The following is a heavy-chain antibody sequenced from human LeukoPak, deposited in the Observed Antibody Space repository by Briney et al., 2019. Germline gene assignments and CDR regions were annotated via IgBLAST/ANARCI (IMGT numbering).Heavy chain of an antibody. CDR3: VRGPYYYDSSGYFNWFDP. D-gene: IGHD3-22*01. J-gene: IGHJ5*02. CDR1: GYTFTSYG. V-gene: IGHV1-18*01. CDR2: ISAYNGNT. Sequence: GASVKVSCKASGYTFTSYGISWVRQAPGQGLEWMGWISAYNGNTNYAQKLQGRVTMTTDTSTSTAYMELRSLRSDDTAVYYCVRGPYYYDSSGYFNWFDPWGQGTLVTVSS.